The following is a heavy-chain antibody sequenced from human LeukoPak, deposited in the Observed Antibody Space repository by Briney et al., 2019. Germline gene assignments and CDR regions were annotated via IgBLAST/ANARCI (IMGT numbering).Heavy chain of an antibody. CDR2: ISGSGGST. J-gene: IGHJ5*02. D-gene: IGHD6-13*01. V-gene: IGHV3-23*01. CDR3: AKAGFSSSWSKPDNWFDP. CDR1: GFTFSSYA. Sequence: PGGSLRLSCAASGFTFSSYAMSWVRQAPGKGLEWVSAISGSGGSTYYADSVKGRFTISRDNSKNTLYLQLNSLRAEDTAVYYCAKAGFSSSWSKPDNWFDPWGQGILVTVSS.